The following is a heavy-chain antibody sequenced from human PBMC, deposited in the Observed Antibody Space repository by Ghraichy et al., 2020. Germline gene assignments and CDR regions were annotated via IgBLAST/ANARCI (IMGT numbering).Heavy chain of an antibody. V-gene: IGHV3-23*01. CDR3: AKVRTKITGTFGI. D-gene: IGHD3-16*01. J-gene: IGHJ3*02. Sequence: GGSLRLSCAASGFTFSTYGMSWVRQAPGKGLEWVSSISGTSDSSDNTYYADSVKGRFTISRDNSKNTLWLQMNSLRVEDTAVYYCAKVRTKITGTFGIWGQGTLVTVSS. CDR1: GFTFSTYG. CDR2: ISGTSDSSDNT.